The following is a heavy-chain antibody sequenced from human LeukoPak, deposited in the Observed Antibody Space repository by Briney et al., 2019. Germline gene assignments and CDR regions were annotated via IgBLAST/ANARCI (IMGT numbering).Heavy chain of an antibody. Sequence: GGSLRLSCAASGFTFSDYWMTWFCQAPGKGPERVASIEQDGSDIQYVDFVKGRFTISRDNGKNSVYLQMNSLRVEDTAVYYCARVTPWGYFDYWGQGTLVSVSS. V-gene: IGHV3-7*01. CDR1: GFTFSDYW. CDR3: ARVTPWGYFDY. D-gene: IGHD1-26*01. CDR2: IEQDGSDI. J-gene: IGHJ4*02.